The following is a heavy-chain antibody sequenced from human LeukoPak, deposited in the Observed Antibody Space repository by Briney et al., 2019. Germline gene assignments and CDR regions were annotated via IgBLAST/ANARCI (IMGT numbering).Heavy chain of an antibody. Sequence: PSETLSLTCTVSGGSISSSSYYWGWIRQPPGKGLEWIGYIYYSRSTNYNPSLKSRVTISGDTSKNQFSLKLSSVTAADTAVYYCARGRYNYALEDYFDYWGQGTLVTVSS. CDR2: IYYSRST. J-gene: IGHJ4*02. D-gene: IGHD5-18*01. V-gene: IGHV4-61*05. CDR1: GGSISSSSYY. CDR3: ARGRYNYALEDYFDY.